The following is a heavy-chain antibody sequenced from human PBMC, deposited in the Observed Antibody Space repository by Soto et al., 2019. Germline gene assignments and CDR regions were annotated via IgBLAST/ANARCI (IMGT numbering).Heavy chain of an antibody. CDR3: ASTAAAGKYYYAMDV. CDR1: GYSFTSYW. CDR2: IYPGDSDT. Sequence: EVQLVQSGAEVKKPGESLKISCKGSGYSFTSYWIGWVRQMPGKGLEGLGIIYPGDSDTRYSPSFQGQVTISADKSISTAYLQWSSLKASDTAMYYCASTAAAGKYYYAMDVWGQGTTVTVSS. D-gene: IGHD6-13*01. J-gene: IGHJ6*02. V-gene: IGHV5-51*01.